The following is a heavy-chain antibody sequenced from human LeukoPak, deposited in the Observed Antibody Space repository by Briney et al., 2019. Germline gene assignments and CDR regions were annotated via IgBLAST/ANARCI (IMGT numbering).Heavy chain of an antibody. CDR2: ISWNSGSI. J-gene: IGHJ4*02. CDR3: AKDNYYDSSGYNDY. V-gene: IGHV3-9*01. Sequence: GGSLRLSCAASGFTFDDYAMPWVRQAPGKGLEWVSGISWNSGSIGYADSVKGRFTISRDNAKNSLYLQMNSLRAEDTALYYCAKDNYYDSSGYNDYWGQGTLVTVSS. CDR1: GFTFDDYA. D-gene: IGHD3-22*01.